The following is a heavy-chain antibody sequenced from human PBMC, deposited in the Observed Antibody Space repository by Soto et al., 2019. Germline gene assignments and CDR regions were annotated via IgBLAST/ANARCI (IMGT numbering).Heavy chain of an antibody. Sequence: SETLSLTCTVSGGSISSYYWSWIRQPPGKGLEWIGYIYYSWSTNYNPSLKSRVTISVDTSKNQFSLKLSSVTAADTDVYYCARDRVAVAGISHYYDYGMDVWCQGTTGTVS. D-gene: IGHD6-19*01. CDR2: IYYSWST. CDR1: GGSISSYY. J-gene: IGHJ6*02. CDR3: ARDRVAVAGISHYYDYGMDV. V-gene: IGHV4-59*01.